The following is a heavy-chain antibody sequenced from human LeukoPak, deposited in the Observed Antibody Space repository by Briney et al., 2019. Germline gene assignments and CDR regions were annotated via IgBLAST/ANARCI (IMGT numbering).Heavy chain of an antibody. CDR2: ISSSSSTI. D-gene: IGHD3-3*01. V-gene: IGHV3-48*01. Sequence: GGSLRLXCAASGFTFSSYSMNWVRQAPGKGLEWVSYISSSSSTIYYADSVKGRFTISRDNAKNSLYLQMNSLRAEDTAVYYCARAPFLWSGYYFDYWGQGTLVTVSS. CDR1: GFTFSSYS. J-gene: IGHJ4*02. CDR3: ARAPFLWSGYYFDY.